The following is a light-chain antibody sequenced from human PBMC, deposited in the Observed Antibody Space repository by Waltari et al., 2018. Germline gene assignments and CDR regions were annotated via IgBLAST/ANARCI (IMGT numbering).Light chain of an antibody. CDR2: EVS. J-gene: IGLJ3*02. CDR1: SSDVGGYNY. Sequence: QSALTQPASVSGSPGQSITISCTGTSSDVGGYNYVSWYQQHPGKAPKLMIYEVSNRSSGGSNPFSGSKYSNTASLTISGLQDEDEADYYCSSYTSSSTLGVFGGGTKLTVL. CDR3: SSYTSSSTLGV. V-gene: IGLV2-14*01.